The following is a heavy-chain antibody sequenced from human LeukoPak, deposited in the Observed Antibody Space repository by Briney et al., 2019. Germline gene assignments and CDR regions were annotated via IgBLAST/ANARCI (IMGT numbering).Heavy chain of an antibody. CDR3: ARDFYYDEEDDAFDI. CDR2: IIPIFGTA. J-gene: IGHJ3*02. V-gene: IGHV1-69*13. Sequence: SVKVSCKASGGTFSSSAISWVRQAPGQGLEWMGGIIPIFGTANYAQKFQGRVTITADESTSTAYMELSSLRSEDTAVYYCARDFYYDEEDDAFDIWGQGTMVTVSS. D-gene: IGHD3-22*01. CDR1: GGTFSSSA.